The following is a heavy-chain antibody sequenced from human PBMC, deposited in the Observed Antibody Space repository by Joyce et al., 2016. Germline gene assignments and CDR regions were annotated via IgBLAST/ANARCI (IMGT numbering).Heavy chain of an antibody. D-gene: IGHD3/OR15-3a*01. CDR1: GASISTTTYY. V-gene: IGHV4-39*01. CDR2: ISYTGIA. J-gene: IGHJ5*02. CDR3: ARHVEYDYWSGYYGWFDP. Sequence: QLQLQESGPGLVKPSETLSLTCSVSGASISTTTYYWGWIRQPLGRGLEWIGSISYTGIADYIPSLKSRVTISVDMSKNQFSLNLISVTAADTAVYYCARHVEYDYWSGYYGWFDPWGQGTLVTVSS.